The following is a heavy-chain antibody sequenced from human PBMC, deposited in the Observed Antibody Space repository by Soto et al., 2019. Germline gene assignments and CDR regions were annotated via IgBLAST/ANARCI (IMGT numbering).Heavy chain of an antibody. V-gene: IGHV4-34*02. Sequence: QVQLQQWGAGLLKPSETLSLTCAVYGGTFSGYYWSWIRQPPGKGLEWIGEINLSGSTNYNPSLKRRVTISVDTSKNQLSLNLSSVTAADTAVYYCARRGYCDTTSCYGHYYYYYMDVWGKGTTVTVSS. CDR3: ARRGYCDTTSCYGHYYYYYMDV. CDR1: GGTFSGYY. J-gene: IGHJ6*03. D-gene: IGHD2-2*01. CDR2: INLSGST.